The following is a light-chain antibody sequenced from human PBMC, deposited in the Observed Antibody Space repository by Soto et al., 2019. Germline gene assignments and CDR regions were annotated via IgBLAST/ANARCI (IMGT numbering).Light chain of an antibody. V-gene: IGKV3-11*01. CDR3: QQHTNWPLT. Sequence: VMTQSPATLSVSPGERAALSCRASQSVSTNLAWYQQKPGQAPRLLIYDASNRATGIPARFSGSGSGTDFTLTISSLEPEDFAVYYCQQHTNWPLTFGGGTKVDI. CDR1: QSVSTN. J-gene: IGKJ4*01. CDR2: DAS.